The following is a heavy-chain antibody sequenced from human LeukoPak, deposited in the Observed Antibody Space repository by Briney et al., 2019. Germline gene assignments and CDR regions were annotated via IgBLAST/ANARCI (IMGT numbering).Heavy chain of an antibody. CDR2: IYSGDST. V-gene: IGHV3-66*02. D-gene: IGHD6-6*01. CDR3: ARGPYTSSSHFDS. CDR1: GFTVSRNY. J-gene: IGHJ4*02. Sequence: GGSLSLSCAASGFTVSRNYVSWVRQAQGKGLGWVSIIYSGDSTYYKDAVKGRFTISRDNSKNTLYLKMNSLGAEDTAIYYCARGPYTSSSHFDSWGQGVLVTVSS.